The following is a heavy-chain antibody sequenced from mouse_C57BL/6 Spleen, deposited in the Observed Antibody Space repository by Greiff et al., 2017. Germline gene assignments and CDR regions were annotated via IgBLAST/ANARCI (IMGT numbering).Heavy chain of an antibody. CDR1: GYTFTSYT. Sequence: VQLQESGAELARPGASVKMSCKASGYTFTSYTMHWVKQRPGQGLEWIGNINPSSGYTKYNQKFKDKATLTADKSSSTAYMQLSSLTSEDSAVYYCARGVYCGNYVDYWGQGTTLTVSS. J-gene: IGHJ2*01. CDR2: INPSSGYT. CDR3: ARGVYCGNYVDY. V-gene: IGHV1-4*01. D-gene: IGHD2-1*01.